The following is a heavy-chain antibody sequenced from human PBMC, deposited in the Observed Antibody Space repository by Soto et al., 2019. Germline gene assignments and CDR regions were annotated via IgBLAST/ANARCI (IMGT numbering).Heavy chain of an antibody. V-gene: IGHV3-33*01. CDR3: ARAFYGYSSSSLCFDY. Sequence: QVQLVESGGGVVQPGRSLRLSCAASGFTFSSYGMHWVRQAPGKGLEWVAVIWYDGSNKYYADSVKGRFTISRDNSKNXLYRQMNSLRAEDTAVYYCARAFYGYSSSSLCFDYWGQGTLVTVSS. D-gene: IGHD6-6*01. J-gene: IGHJ4*02. CDR1: GFTFSSYG. CDR2: IWYDGSNK.